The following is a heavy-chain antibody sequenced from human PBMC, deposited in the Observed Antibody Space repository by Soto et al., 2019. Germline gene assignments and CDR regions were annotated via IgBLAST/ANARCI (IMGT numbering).Heavy chain of an antibody. Sequence: SETLSLTCTVSGGAISSGDYYWSWIRQPPGKGLEWIGYIYSSGSTYYNPSLKSRVTISVDTSKNQFSRKLSSVTAADTAVYYCARDMKVYYSDSSGYSDAFDIWGQGTMVTVSS. D-gene: IGHD3-22*01. J-gene: IGHJ3*02. CDR3: ARDMKVYYSDSSGYSDAFDI. V-gene: IGHV4-30-4*01. CDR2: IYSSGST. CDR1: GGAISSGDYY.